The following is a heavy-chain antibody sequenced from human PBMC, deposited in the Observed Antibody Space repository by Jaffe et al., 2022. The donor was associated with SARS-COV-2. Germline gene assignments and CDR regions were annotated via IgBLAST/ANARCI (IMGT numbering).Heavy chain of an antibody. CDR1: GGSISSGSYY. V-gene: IGHV4-61*02. D-gene: IGHD1-1*01. CDR2: IYTSGST. Sequence: QVQLQESGPGLVKPSQTLSLTCTVSGGSISSGSYYWSWIRQPAGKGLEWIGRIYTSGSTNYNPSLKSRVTISVDTSKNQFSLKLSSVTAADTAVYYCARNGGIDYYYYYGMDVWGQGTTVTVSS. CDR3: ARNGGIDYYYYYGMDV. J-gene: IGHJ6*02.